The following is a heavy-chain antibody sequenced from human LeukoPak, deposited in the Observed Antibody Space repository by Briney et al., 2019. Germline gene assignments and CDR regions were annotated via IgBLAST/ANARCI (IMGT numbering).Heavy chain of an antibody. D-gene: IGHD1-26*01. CDR3: ARHHSGSYFSFDY. Sequence: SETLSLTCTVSGGSISSSSYYWGWIRQPPGKGLEWIGSIYYSGSTYYNPSLKSRVTISVDTSKNQFSLKLSSVTAADTAVYYCARHHSGSYFSFDYWGQGTLVTVSS. CDR1: GGSISSSSYY. J-gene: IGHJ4*02. V-gene: IGHV4-39*01. CDR2: IYYSGST.